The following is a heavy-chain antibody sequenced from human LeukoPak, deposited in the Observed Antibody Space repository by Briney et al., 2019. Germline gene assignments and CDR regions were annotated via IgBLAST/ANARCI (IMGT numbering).Heavy chain of an antibody. J-gene: IGHJ5*02. CDR2: IYISGTI. Sequence: KASETLSLTCSVSGGSISSTDYYWSWVRQPAGKGLEWIGRIYISGTIDYNPSLKSPVTISLDTSKNQFSLKLSSVTAADTAVYYCARGIVVVAASWFDPWGQGTLVTVSS. V-gene: IGHV4-61*02. D-gene: IGHD2-15*01. CDR3: ARGIVVVAASWFDP. CDR1: GGSISSTDYY.